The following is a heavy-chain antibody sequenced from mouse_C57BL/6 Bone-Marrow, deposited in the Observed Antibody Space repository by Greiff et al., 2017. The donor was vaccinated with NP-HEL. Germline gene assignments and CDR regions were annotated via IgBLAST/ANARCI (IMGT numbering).Heavy chain of an antibody. CDR1: GYTFTSYW. V-gene: IGHV1-64*01. CDR2: IHPNSGST. Sequence: QLQQPGAELVKPGASVKLSCKASGYTFTSYWMHWVKQRPGQGLEWIGLIHPNSGSTNYTEKVKSKATLTVDKSSSTAYLQLSSLTSEDSAVYYCARGATVDAMDYWGQGTSVTVSS. CDR3: ARGATVDAMDY. J-gene: IGHJ4*01. D-gene: IGHD1-1*01.